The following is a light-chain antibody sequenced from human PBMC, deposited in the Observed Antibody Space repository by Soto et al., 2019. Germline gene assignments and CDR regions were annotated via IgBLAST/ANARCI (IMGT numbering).Light chain of an antibody. V-gene: IGKV1-39*01. CDR3: QQSYSTPYT. Sequence: DIPMTQSPSSLTASVGDRVTITCRASQSSSTYLNWYQQKPGKVPKLLIFAASSLQSGVPSRFSGSGSGTEFTLTISSLQPEDFATYYCQQSYSTPYTFGQGTKLEIK. J-gene: IGKJ2*01. CDR1: QSSSTY. CDR2: AAS.